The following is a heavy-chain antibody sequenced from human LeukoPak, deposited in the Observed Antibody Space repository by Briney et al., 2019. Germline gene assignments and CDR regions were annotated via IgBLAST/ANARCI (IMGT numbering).Heavy chain of an antibody. CDR1: GYTFTGYY. D-gene: IGHD3-10*01. CDR3: AREEGRGDWVDP. CDR2: INPNSGGT. Sequence: ASVKVSCKASGYTFTGYYMHWVRQAPGQGLEWMGWINPNSGGTNYAQKFQGRVTMTRDTSISTAYMELSRLRSDDTAVYYCAREEGRGDWVDPWGQGTLVTVSS. J-gene: IGHJ5*02. V-gene: IGHV1-2*02.